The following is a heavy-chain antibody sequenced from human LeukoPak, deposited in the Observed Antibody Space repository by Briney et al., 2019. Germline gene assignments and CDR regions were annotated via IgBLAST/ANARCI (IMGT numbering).Heavy chain of an antibody. CDR3: AKSSGDCIGSYFACYDYYMDG. V-gene: IGHV3-30*02. CDR2: IRYDGINK. CDR1: GFTFSNYG. Sequence: PGGSLRLSCAVSGFTFSNYGIHWVRQAPGKGLEWVAYIRYDGINKYYADSPKGVFTISRDNSKNTLYLQINSLRAEDTAVYYCAKSSGDCIGSYFACYDYYMDGWGKGTTVTTSS. J-gene: IGHJ6*03. D-gene: IGHD3-22*01.